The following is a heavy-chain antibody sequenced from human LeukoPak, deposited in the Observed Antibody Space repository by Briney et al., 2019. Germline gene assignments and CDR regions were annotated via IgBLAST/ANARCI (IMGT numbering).Heavy chain of an antibody. V-gene: IGHV3-23*01. CDR3: ASPYYYDILTGYYNNAFDI. D-gene: IGHD3-9*01. Sequence: GGSLRLSCAASGFTFNSYAMSWVRQAPGKGLEWVSAISGSGGSTYYADSVKGRFTISRDNSKNTLYLQMNSLRAEDTAMYYCASPYYYDILTGYYNNAFDIWGQGTMVTVSS. J-gene: IGHJ3*02. CDR1: GFTFNSYA. CDR2: ISGSGGST.